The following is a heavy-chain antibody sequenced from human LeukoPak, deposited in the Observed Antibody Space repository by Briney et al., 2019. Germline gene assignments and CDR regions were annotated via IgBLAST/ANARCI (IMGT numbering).Heavy chain of an antibody. Sequence: SETLSLTCTVSGGSISSSSYYWGWIRQPPGKGLEWIGSIYYSGSTYYNPSLKSRVTISVDTSKNQFSLKLSSVTAADTAVYYCAYGLVRGVIIGWGQGTLVTVSS. D-gene: IGHD3-10*01. CDR1: GGSISSSSYY. CDR2: IYYSGST. J-gene: IGHJ4*02. CDR3: AYGLVRGVIIG. V-gene: IGHV4-39*01.